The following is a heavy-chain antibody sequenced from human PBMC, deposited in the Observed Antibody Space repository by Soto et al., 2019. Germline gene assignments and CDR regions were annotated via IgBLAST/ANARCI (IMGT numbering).Heavy chain of an antibody. J-gene: IGHJ4*02. CDR2: IYSGGST. Sequence: EVQLVESGGGLVQPGGSLRLSCAASGFTVSSNYMSWVRQAPGKGLEWVSVIYSGGSTYYADSVKGRFTISRDNSKNTLYLQINSLRAEDTAVYYCATAYCSSTSCHNSRVLDYWGQGTLVTVSS. CDR1: GFTVSSNY. CDR3: ATAYCSSTSCHNSRVLDY. D-gene: IGHD2-2*01. V-gene: IGHV3-66*01.